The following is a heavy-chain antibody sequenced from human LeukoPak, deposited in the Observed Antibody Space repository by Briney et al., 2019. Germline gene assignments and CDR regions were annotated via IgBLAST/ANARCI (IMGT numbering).Heavy chain of an antibody. CDR3: GKTDIYFNPIDY. J-gene: IGHJ4*02. D-gene: IGHD3-9*01. CDR2: IHRDGRT. CDR1: GVSISSSEW. Sequence: PSETLSLTCAVSGVSISSSEWWIWVRPHPGQGLEWIGEIHRDGRTRYNPSLKSRVTMSMDYSKNQFSLSVTSVTAADTAIYYCGKTDIYFNPIDYWGPGSLVTVS. V-gene: IGHV4-4*02.